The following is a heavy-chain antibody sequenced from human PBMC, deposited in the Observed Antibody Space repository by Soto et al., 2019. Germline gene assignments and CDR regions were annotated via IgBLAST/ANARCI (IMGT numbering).Heavy chain of an antibody. CDR1: GFTFSSYA. V-gene: IGHV3-23*01. CDR2: ISGSGGST. D-gene: IGHD1-26*01. J-gene: IGHJ6*02. Sequence: EVQLLESGGGLVQPGGSLRLSCAASGFTFSSYAMSWVRQAPGKGLVWVSAISGSGGSTYYADSVKGRFTISRDNSKNVLYLQMNSVRAEDTAVYYCAKDLYPYRVPYYYYYCGMDVWGQGTTVTVS. CDR3: AKDLYPYRVPYYYYYCGMDV.